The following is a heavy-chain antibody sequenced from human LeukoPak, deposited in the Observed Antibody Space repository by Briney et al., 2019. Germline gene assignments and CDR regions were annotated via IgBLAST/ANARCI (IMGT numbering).Heavy chain of an antibody. D-gene: IGHD2-2*01. CDR2: IHYSGDI. Sequence: PSETLSLTCTVSGASISTSYWYWIRQPPGKGLAWIGYIHYSGDINYNPSLKSRVTISAYTSKNQLSLKLSSVTAADTAVYYCARGIVVVPAAVRPGANWFDPWGQGTLVTVSS. CDR3: ARGIVVVPAAVRPGANWFDP. V-gene: IGHV4-59*01. CDR1: GASISTSY. J-gene: IGHJ5*02.